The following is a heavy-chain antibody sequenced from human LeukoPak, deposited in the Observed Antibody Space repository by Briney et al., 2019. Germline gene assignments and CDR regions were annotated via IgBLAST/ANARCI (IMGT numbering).Heavy chain of an antibody. Sequence: GGSLRLSCATSGFTLSIYWMSWVRQAPGKGPEWVANIRPDGSEKNYVDSVKGRFTISRDNAKNSLYLQMNSLRDEDTAVYYFGGELLWFGGGGMDVWGQGTTVAVSS. D-gene: IGHD3-10*01. CDR1: GFTLSIYW. J-gene: IGHJ6*02. CDR2: IRPDGSEK. CDR3: GGELLWFGGGGMDV. V-gene: IGHV3-7*01.